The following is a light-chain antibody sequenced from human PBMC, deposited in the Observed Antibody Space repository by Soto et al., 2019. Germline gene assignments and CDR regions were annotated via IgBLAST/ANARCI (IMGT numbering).Light chain of an antibody. V-gene: IGLV4-69*01. CDR1: SGHSSYA. CDR3: QTWGTDCSVV. J-gene: IGLJ2*01. CDR2: VNNDGNH. Sequence: QLVLTQSPSASASLGASVKLTCTLSSGHSSYAIAWHQQQPEKGPRYLMKVNNDGNHNKGDGIPDRFSGSSSGAERYLTISSLQSEDEADYYCQTWGTDCSVVFGGGTKLTVL.